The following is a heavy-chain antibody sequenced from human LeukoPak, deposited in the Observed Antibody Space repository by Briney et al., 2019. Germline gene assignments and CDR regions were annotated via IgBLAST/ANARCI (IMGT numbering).Heavy chain of an antibody. J-gene: IGHJ6*02. Sequence: SETLSLTCTVSGGSISSYYWSWLRQPPGKGLEWIGYIYYSGSTNYNPSLKSRVTISVDTSKNQFSLKLSSVTAADTAVYYCARDRKGFSSGYYSSYYGMDVWGQGTTVTVSS. D-gene: IGHD3-22*01. CDR2: IYYSGST. V-gene: IGHV4-59*01. CDR1: GGSISSYY. CDR3: ARDRKGFSSGYYSSYYGMDV.